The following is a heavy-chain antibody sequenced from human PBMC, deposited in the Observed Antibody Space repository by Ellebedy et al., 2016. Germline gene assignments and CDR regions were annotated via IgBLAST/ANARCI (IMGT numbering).Heavy chain of an antibody. CDR2: IGGSGEST. CDR3: AKHPITIFCVDV. J-gene: IGHJ6*02. CDR1: GFTFSSYA. D-gene: IGHD3-9*01. V-gene: IGHV3-23*01. Sequence: GGSLRLXXAASGFTFSSYAMSWVRQAPGKGLQWVSAIGGSGESTHYADSVRGRFTISRDNSKNTLYLQMNSLRAEDTAVYYCAKHPITIFCVDVWGQGTTVTVSS.